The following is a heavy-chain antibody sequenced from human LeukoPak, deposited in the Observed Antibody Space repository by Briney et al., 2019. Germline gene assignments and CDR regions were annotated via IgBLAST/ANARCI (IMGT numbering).Heavy chain of an antibody. D-gene: IGHD1-26*01. V-gene: IGHV3-30-3*01. Sequence: GGSLRLSCAASGFTFSSYAMHWVRQAPGKGLEWVAVISYDGSNKYYADSVKGRFTISRDNSKNTLYLQMNSLRAEDTAVYYCARDQGRGSYYFECDYWSQGTLVTVSS. CDR3: ARDQGRGSYYFECDY. CDR1: GFTFSSYA. CDR2: ISYDGSNK. J-gene: IGHJ4*02.